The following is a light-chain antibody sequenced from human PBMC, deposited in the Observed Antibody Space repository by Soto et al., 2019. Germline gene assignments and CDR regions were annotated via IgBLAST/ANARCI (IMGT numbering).Light chain of an antibody. CDR3: QQYGSSPPT. J-gene: IGKJ1*01. CDR2: GAS. CDR1: RRVRRSH. Sequence: EMAECSGALSLSPGEGGTLSWRASRRVRRSHLAWYQQKPGQAPRLLIYGASSRATGIPDTFSGSGSGTDFTLTISRLQPEDFAVYYCQQYGSSPPTFGQGTKVDIK. V-gene: IGKV3-20*01.